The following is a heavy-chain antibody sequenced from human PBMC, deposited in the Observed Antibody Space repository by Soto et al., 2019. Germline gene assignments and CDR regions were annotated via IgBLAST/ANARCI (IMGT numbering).Heavy chain of an antibody. CDR1: GFTFSSYS. V-gene: IGHV3-48*01. J-gene: IGHJ5*02. CDR3: ARDVDWDIVVVPAAMLNWFDP. D-gene: IGHD2-2*01. Sequence: EVQLVESGGGLVQPGGSLRLSCAASGFTFSSYSMNWVRQAPGKGLEWVSYISSSSSTIYYADSVKGRFTISRDNAKNSLYRQMNSLRAEDTAVYYCARDVDWDIVVVPAAMLNWFDPWGQGTLVTVSS. CDR2: ISSSSSTI.